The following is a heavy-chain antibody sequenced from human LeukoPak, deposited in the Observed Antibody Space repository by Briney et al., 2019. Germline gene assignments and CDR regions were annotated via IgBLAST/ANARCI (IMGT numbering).Heavy chain of an antibody. CDR3: ARAYCSSTSCYDRAFDI. Sequence: SETLSLTCAVYGGSFSGYYWSWIRQPPGKGLEWIGEINHSGSTNYNPSLKRRVTISVDTSKNQFSLKLSSVTAADTAVYYCARAYCSSTSCYDRAFDIWGQGTMVTVSS. CDR2: INHSGST. V-gene: IGHV4-34*01. D-gene: IGHD2-2*01. CDR1: GGSFSGYY. J-gene: IGHJ3*02.